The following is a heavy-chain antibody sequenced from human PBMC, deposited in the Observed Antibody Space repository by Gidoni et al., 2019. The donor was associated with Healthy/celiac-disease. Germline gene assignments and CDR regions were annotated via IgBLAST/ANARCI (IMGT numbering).Heavy chain of an antibody. D-gene: IGHD3-3*01. Sequence: QVQLQQSGPGPVKPSQTLSLTCAISGDSLSSNRPAWNWIRQSPSRGLEWLGRTYYRSKWYNDYAVSVKSRITINPDTSKNQFSLQLNSVTPEDTAVYYCARFLLLPRPTYDFIVDYWGQGTLVTVSS. CDR3: ARFLLLPRPTYDFIVDY. CDR2: TYYRSKWYN. V-gene: IGHV6-1*01. J-gene: IGHJ4*02. CDR1: GDSLSSNRPA.